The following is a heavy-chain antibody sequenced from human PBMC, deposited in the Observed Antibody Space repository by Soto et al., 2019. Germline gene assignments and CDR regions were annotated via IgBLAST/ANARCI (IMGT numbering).Heavy chain of an antibody. CDR3: ARGVGSSPPRY. CDR1: GVSISSSSYY. V-gene: IGHV4-61*05. CDR2: IYASGSP. D-gene: IGHD1-26*01. J-gene: IGHJ4*02. Sequence: SETLSLTCSVSGVSISSSSYYWGWIRQPPGKGLEWIGYIYASGSPYYNPSLRSRVTISADTSKNQISLKLTSPTAADTAVYYCARGVGSSPPRYWGRGTLVTVSS.